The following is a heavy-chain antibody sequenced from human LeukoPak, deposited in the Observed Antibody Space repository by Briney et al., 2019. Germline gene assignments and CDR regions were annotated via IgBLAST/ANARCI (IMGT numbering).Heavy chain of an antibody. CDR1: GFPLSSYS. V-gene: IGHV3-48*04. D-gene: IGHD6-13*01. CDR2: ISSSSIAI. J-gene: IGHJ6*02. Sequence: PGGSLRLSCAVSGFPLSSYSINWVRQAPGKGLEWVSYISSSSIAIYYADSVKGRFTISRDNAKNSLYLQMNSLRAEDTAVYYCAGSSSWYPDGMDVWGQGTTVTVSS. CDR3: AGSSSWYPDGMDV.